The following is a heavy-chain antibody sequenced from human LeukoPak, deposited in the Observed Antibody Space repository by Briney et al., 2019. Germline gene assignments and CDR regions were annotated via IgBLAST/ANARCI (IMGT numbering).Heavy chain of an antibody. CDR1: GFTFSSYW. D-gene: IGHD3-22*01. V-gene: IGHV3-7*01. J-gene: IGHJ4*02. CDR3: ARDGTYYYDSSGYRFDY. CDR2: IKQDGSEK. Sequence: GGSLRLSCAASGFTFSSYWMSWVRQAPGKGREWVANIKQDGSEKYYVDSVKGRFTISRDNAKNSLYLQMNSLRAEDTAVYYCARDGTYYYDSSGYRFDYWGQGTLVTVSS.